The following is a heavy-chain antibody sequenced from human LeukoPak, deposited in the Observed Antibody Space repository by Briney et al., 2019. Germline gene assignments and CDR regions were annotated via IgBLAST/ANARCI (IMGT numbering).Heavy chain of an antibody. CDR2: ISSSSSYI. D-gene: IGHD2-21*02. Sequence: GGSLRLSCAASGFTFSSYSMNWVRQAPGKGLEWVSSISSSSSYIYYADSVKGRFTISRDNAKNSLYLQMNSLRAEDTAVYYCARDWHIVVVTAMTPFDYWGQGTLVTVSS. J-gene: IGHJ4*02. CDR1: GFTFSSYS. CDR3: ARDWHIVVVTAMTPFDY. V-gene: IGHV3-21*01.